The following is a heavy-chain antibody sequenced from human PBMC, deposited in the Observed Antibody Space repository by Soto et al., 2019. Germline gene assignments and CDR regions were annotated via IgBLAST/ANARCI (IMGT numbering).Heavy chain of an antibody. CDR1: GYTFTGYY. CDR2: INPNSGGT. D-gene: IGHD6-13*01. CDR3: ARNALVIAAARGWFHYYMDV. V-gene: IGHV1-2*04. Sequence: ASVKVSCKASGYTFTGYYMHWVRQAPGQGLEWMGWINPNSGGTNYAQKFQGWVTMTRDTSISTAYMELSRLRSDDTAVYYCARNALVIAAARGWFHYYMDVWGKGTTVTVSS. J-gene: IGHJ6*03.